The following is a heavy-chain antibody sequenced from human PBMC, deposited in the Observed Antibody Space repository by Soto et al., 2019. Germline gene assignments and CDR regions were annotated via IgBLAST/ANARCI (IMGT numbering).Heavy chain of an antibody. J-gene: IGHJ5*02. CDR1: GGSIISSRYY. V-gene: IGHV4-39*01. CDR3: ARHIRGAVTMNWFDP. D-gene: IGHD4-17*01. CDR2: VHDSGST. Sequence: SETLSLTCTVSGGSIISSRYYWAWIRHPPGKGLEWIGSVHDSGSTYDNPSLKSRVTVSVDTSKNQFSLILTSVTAADSAVYYCARHIRGAVTMNWFDPWGQGTLVTVSS.